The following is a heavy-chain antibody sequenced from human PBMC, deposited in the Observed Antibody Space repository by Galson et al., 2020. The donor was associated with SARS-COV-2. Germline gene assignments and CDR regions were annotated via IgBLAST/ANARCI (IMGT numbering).Heavy chain of an antibody. CDR2: IKQYGSER. CDR3: ARGSRFYDFWSGRAEYFQH. CDR1: GFTFSNYW. Sequence: GGSLRLSCRGSGFTFSNYWMNWVRQAPGQGLEWVANIKQYGSERYYVESVKGRFTISRDNAQNSLYLHMDSLRDDDTAVYFCARGSRFYDFWSGRAEYFQHWGLGTLVTVSS. D-gene: IGHD3-3*01. V-gene: IGHV3-7*01. J-gene: IGHJ1*01.